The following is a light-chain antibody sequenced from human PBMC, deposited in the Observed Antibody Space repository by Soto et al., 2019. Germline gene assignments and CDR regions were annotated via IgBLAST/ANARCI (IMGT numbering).Light chain of an antibody. V-gene: IGLV3-1*01. Sequence: SSELTQPPSVSVSPGQTASITCSGDKLGDKYACWYQPKPGQSPVLVIYQDSKRPSGIPERFSGSKSGNTATLTISGTQAMDEADYYCQAWDSSTPVVFGGGTKLTVL. J-gene: IGLJ2*01. CDR2: QDS. CDR1: KLGDKY. CDR3: QAWDSSTPVV.